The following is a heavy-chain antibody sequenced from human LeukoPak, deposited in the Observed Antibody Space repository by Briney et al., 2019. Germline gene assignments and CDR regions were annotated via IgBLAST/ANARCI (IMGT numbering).Heavy chain of an antibody. CDR3: AKGRYDSFLNCFDP. V-gene: IGHV3-23*01. D-gene: IGHD5-12*01. CDR1: GFTFSSYA. CDR2: ISGSGGST. Sequence: PGGSLRLSCAASGFTFSSYAMSWVRQAPGKGLEWVSAISGSGGSTYYADSVKGRFTISRDNSKNTLSLQMNSLRAEDTAVYYCAKGRYDSFLNCFDPWGQGTLVTVSS. J-gene: IGHJ5*02.